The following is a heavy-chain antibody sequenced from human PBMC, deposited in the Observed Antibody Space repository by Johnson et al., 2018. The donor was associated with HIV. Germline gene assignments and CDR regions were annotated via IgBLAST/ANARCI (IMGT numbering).Heavy chain of an antibody. CDR2: IKQDGSEK. D-gene: IGHD2-21*02. Sequence: VQLVESGGGLVQRGGSLRLSCIASGFTFSSYWMSWVRQAPGKGLEWVANIKQDGSEKYYVDSVKGRFTIARANAKNSLYLQMISLRAEDPAVYYCARGPSAYCGGDCPGDAFDIWGQGTMVTVSS. CDR1: GFTFSSYW. V-gene: IGHV3-7*01. J-gene: IGHJ3*02. CDR3: ARGPSAYCGGDCPGDAFDI.